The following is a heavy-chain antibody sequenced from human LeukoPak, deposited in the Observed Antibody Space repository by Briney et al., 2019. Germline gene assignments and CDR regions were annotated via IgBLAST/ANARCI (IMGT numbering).Heavy chain of an antibody. D-gene: IGHD2-2*01. Sequence: GGSLRLSCAASGFTFSSYAMSWVRQAPGKGLEWVSAISGSGGSTYYADSVKGRFTISRDNSKNTLYLQMNSLRAEDTAVYYCAKGGNYCSSTSCYRGWDYFDYWGQGTLVTVSS. V-gene: IGHV3-23*01. CDR2: ISGSGGST. CDR3: AKGGNYCSSTSCYRGWDYFDY. CDR1: GFTFSSYA. J-gene: IGHJ4*02.